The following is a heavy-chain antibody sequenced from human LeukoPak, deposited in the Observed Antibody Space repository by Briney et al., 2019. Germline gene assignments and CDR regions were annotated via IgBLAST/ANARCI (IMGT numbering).Heavy chain of an antibody. CDR3: AKDWYYYDSSAPPGH. D-gene: IGHD3-22*01. J-gene: IGHJ4*02. V-gene: IGHV3-9*01. CDR1: GFTFDDYA. Sequence: GRSPRLSCAASGFTFDDYAMHWVWQAPGKGLEWVSGISWNSGSIGYADSVKGRFTISRDNAKNSLYLQMNSLRAEDTALYYCAKDWYYYDSSAPPGHWGQGTLVTVSS. CDR2: ISWNSGSI.